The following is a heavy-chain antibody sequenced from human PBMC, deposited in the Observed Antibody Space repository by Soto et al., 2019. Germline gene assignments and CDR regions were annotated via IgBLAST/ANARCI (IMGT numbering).Heavy chain of an antibody. V-gene: IGHV5-51*01. D-gene: IGHD3-22*01. CDR3: ARHDNYYDSRNAFDI. CDR1: GYSFTSYW. Sequence: PGESLKISCKGSGYSFTSYWIGWVRQMPVKGLEWMGIIYPGDSDTRYSPSFQGQVTISADKSISTAYLQWSSLKASDTAMYYCARHDNYYDSRNAFDIWGQGTMVTVSS. CDR2: IYPGDSDT. J-gene: IGHJ3*02.